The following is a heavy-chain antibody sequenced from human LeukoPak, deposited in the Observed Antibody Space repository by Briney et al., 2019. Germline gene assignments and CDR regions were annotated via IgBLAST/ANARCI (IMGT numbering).Heavy chain of an antibody. CDR2: IYNDGGTA. CDR1: GFTVSSNY. Sequence: GGSLRLSCAASGFTVSSNYMNWVRQAPGKGLECVSLIYNDGGTAYYADSVKGRFTISRDNSRRIVYLQMDSLRPEDTAVYYCATDGYHYFDCWGQGTLVTVSS. V-gene: IGHV3-53*01. D-gene: IGHD5-12*01. CDR3: ATDGYHYFDC. J-gene: IGHJ4*02.